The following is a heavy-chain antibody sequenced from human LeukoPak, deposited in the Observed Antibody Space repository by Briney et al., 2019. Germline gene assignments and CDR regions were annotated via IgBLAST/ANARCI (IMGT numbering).Heavy chain of an antibody. CDR1: GFTFSSYA. Sequence: GGSLRLSCAASGFTFSSYAMHWVRQAPGKGLEWVAVISYDGSNKYYADSVKGRFTTSRDNSKNTLYLQMNSLRAEDTAVYYCARGLLGYCSSTSCWGYEYYFDYWGQGTLVTVSS. J-gene: IGHJ4*02. CDR3: ARGLLGYCSSTSCWGYEYYFDY. D-gene: IGHD2-2*01. V-gene: IGHV3-30*01. CDR2: ISYDGSNK.